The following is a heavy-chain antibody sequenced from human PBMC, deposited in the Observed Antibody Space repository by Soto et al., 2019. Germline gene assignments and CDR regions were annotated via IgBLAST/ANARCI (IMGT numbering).Heavy chain of an antibody. CDR1: GYTLTSYG. CDR3: ARDGHYNSNWYWESALDS. V-gene: IGHV1-18*01. Sequence: QVQLVQSGPEVKKPGASVSVSCKASGYTLTSYGISWVRQAPGQGLEWMGWVSVYNGNTKYAQKFQGRVTMTTDTSTSTAYMELRSLRFYETAMYYCARDGHYNSNWYWESALDSWGQGTLVTVSS. D-gene: IGHD6-13*01. CDR2: VSVYNGNT. J-gene: IGHJ4*02.